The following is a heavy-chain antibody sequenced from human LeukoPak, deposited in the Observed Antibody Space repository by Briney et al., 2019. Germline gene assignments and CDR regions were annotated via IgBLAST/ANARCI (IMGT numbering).Heavy chain of an antibody. D-gene: IGHD1-26*01. Sequence: PSETLSLTCAVYGGSFSGYFWNWIRQPPGKGLEWIGYIYNSGSTNYNPSLKSRVTMSVDTSKNQFSLILNSVTAADTAVYYCARAGDSGSYFRLFDYWGQGTLVTVSS. CDR2: IYNSGST. CDR1: GGSFSGYF. V-gene: IGHV4-59*01. CDR3: ARAGDSGSYFRLFDY. J-gene: IGHJ4*02.